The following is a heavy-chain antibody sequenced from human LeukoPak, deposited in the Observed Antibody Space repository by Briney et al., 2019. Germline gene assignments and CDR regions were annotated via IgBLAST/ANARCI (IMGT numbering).Heavy chain of an antibody. CDR2: IYYSGST. V-gene: IGHV4-39*07. D-gene: IGHD3-10*01. Sequence: SETLSLTCTVSGGSISSSSYYWGWVRQPPGKGLEWIGSIYYSGSTYYNPSLKSRVTISVDTSKNQFSLKLSSVTAADTAVYYCATGSYFHWGQGTLVTVSS. CDR3: ATGSYFH. CDR1: GGSISSSSYY. J-gene: IGHJ4*02.